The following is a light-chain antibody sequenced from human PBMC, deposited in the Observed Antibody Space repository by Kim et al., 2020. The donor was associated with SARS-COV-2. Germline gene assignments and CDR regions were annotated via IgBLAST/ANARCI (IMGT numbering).Light chain of an antibody. Sequence: ASVAARIAISCRASQDISRWLAWYQQKPEKAPKPLIYCTSSLHSGVPSRFSGSGSGTTFILTISSLQPEDFAIYYCKQYYSYPVTFGGGTEVDIK. CDR2: CTS. V-gene: IGKV1D-16*01. CDR1: QDISRW. J-gene: IGKJ4*01. CDR3: KQYYSYPVT.